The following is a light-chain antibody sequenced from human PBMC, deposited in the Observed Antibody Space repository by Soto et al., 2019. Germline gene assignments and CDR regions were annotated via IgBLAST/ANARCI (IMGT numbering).Light chain of an antibody. J-gene: IGKJ2*01. CDR1: QSVSCNY. V-gene: IGKV3-20*01. CDR2: GAS. Sequence: EIVLTQSPGTLSLSPGERATLSCRASQSVSCNYLAWFQQKPGQAPRLLIYGASSRASGIPDRFSGSGTGTDFTLTISRLEPEGFAVYYCQQYGSSPYTFGLGTKLEIK. CDR3: QQYGSSPYT.